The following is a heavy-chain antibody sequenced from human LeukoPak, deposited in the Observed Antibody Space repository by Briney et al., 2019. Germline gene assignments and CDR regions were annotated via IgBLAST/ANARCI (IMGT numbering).Heavy chain of an antibody. V-gene: IGHV3-23*01. CDR2: ISGSGGST. D-gene: IGHD3-3*01. CDR3: AKGGRPYNTKYYFDY. J-gene: IGHJ4*02. CDR1: GFTFSSYG. Sequence: GGSLRLPCAASGFTFSSYGMSWVRQAPGKGLEWVSAISGSGGSTYYADSVKGRFTISRDNSKNTLYLQMNSLRAEDTAVYYCAKGGRPYNTKYYFDYWGQGTLVTVSS.